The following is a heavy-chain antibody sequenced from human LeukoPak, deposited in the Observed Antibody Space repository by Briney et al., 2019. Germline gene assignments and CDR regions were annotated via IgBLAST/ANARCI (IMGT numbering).Heavy chain of an antibody. CDR2: ISSSSSYI. D-gene: IGHD2-2*01. CDR3: ARGGYCSSTSCYPSWFDP. Sequence: GGSLRLSCAASGFTVSSYSMNWVRQAPGKGLEWVSSISSSSSYIYYADSVKGRFTISRDNAKNSLYLQMNSLRAEDTAVYYCARGGYCSSTSCYPSWFDPWGQGTLVTVSS. J-gene: IGHJ5*02. V-gene: IGHV3-21*01. CDR1: GFTVSSYS.